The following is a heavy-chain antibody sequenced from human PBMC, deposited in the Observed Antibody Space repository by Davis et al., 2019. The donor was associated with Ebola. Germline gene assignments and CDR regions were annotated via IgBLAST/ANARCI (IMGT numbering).Heavy chain of an antibody. CDR2: ISYDGNQK. CDR3: ARTHITMVQGVI. V-gene: IGHV3-30*03. D-gene: IGHD3-10*01. J-gene: IGHJ4*02. CDR1: GFTFSSYG. Sequence: GESLKISCAASGFTFSSYGMHWVRQAPGKGLECVAVISYDGNQKYYADSVKGRFTISRENSKNSIFLQLNSLRAEDTAVYYCARTHITMVQGVIWGQGTLVTVSS.